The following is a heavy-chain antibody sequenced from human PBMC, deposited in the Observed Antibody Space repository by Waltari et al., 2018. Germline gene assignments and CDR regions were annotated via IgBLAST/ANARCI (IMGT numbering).Heavy chain of an antibody. Sequence: EVQLVESGGGLVQPGGSLRVSCTASGVTFSSYWRHWVRQVPGKGLVWVSRINSDGSGTSYADSAKGRFTISRDNAKNTLFLQMNSLRGEDTAVYYCASGNSHAFDLWGQGTMVTVSS. D-gene: IGHD1-7*01. CDR3: ASGNSHAFDL. CDR2: INSDGSGT. V-gene: IGHV3-74*01. J-gene: IGHJ3*01. CDR1: GVTFSSYW.